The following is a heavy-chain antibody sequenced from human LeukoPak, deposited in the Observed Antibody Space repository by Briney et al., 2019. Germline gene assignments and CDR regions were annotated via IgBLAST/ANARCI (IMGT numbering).Heavy chain of an antibody. CDR1: GFTFSGSA. CDR2: IRSKANSYAT. J-gene: IGHJ4*02. V-gene: IGHV3-73*01. CDR3: TRHGEGRYIAPFLFDY. D-gene: IGHD6-13*01. Sequence: GGSLGLSCAASGFTFSGSAMHWVRQASGKGLEWVGRIRSKANSYATAYAASVKGRFTISRDDSKNTAYLQMNSLKTEDTAVYYCTRHGEGRYIAPFLFDYWGQGTLVTVSS.